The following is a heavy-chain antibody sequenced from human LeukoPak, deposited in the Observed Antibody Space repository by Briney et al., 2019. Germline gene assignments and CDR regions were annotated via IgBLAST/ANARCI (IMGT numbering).Heavy chain of an antibody. V-gene: IGHV1-2*02. CDR1: GYTFTGHY. CDR2: INPNGGAT. J-gene: IGHJ3*01. D-gene: IGHD1-1*01. CDR3: SRDRADGSMNAFDV. Sequence: ASVKVSCKASGYTFTGHYIHWMRQAPGQGLEWMGWINPNGGATRFAQKFQGRVTTTRDPSIPTAYMDLTSLRSDDPAVYYCSRDRADGSMNAFDVWGQGTLVTVSS.